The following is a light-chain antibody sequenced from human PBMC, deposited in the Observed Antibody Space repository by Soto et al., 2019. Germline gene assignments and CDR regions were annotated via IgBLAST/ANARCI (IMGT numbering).Light chain of an antibody. V-gene: IGKV1-39*01. CDR1: QSISNF. CDR2: AAS. CDR3: QQSYTTPFTFT. Sequence: DIQMTQSPSSLSASVGDRDTITCRASQSISNFLNWYQQKPGKAPKLLIYAASTLQSGVPSRFSGSGSGTDFTLTISSLQPEDFGTYYCQQSYTTPFTFTFGGATKVEIK. J-gene: IGKJ4*01.